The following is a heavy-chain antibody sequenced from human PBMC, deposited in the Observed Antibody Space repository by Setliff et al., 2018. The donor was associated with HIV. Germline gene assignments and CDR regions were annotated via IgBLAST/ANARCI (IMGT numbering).Heavy chain of an antibody. D-gene: IGHD3-16*01. V-gene: IGHV4-31*03. Sequence: SETLSLTCSVSGGSVRSDGYYWNWIRQHPEKGLEWIGYIYNNGSTYYNPSLESRLMMSIDPSKNHFSLNLRSVTVADTAVYYCARGRYYREISDSLFDFWGQGTLVTVSS. J-gene: IGHJ4*02. CDR2: IYNNGST. CDR3: ARGRYYREISDSLFDF. CDR1: GGSVRSDGYY.